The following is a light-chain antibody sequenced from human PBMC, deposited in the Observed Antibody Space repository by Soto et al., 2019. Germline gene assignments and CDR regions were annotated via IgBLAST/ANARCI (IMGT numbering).Light chain of an antibody. CDR2: LNGDGSH. CDR1: SGHSSYA. CDR3: QTWGTGIQV. Sequence: QSVLTQSPSASASLGASVKLTCTLSSGHSSYAIAWHQQQPEKGPRYLMKLNGDGSHSKGDGIPDRFSGSSSGAERYLTISSLQSEDEAVYYCQTWGTGIQVFGGGTKLTVL. V-gene: IGLV4-69*01. J-gene: IGLJ3*02.